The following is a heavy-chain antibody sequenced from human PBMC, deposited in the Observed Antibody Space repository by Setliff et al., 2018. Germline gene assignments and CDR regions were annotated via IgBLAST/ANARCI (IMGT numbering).Heavy chain of an antibody. CDR2: INAGNGNT. CDR1: GGTFSSYG. V-gene: IGHV1-3*01. CDR3: ARGLDYYDSSGYYSSEYFQH. J-gene: IGHJ1*01. Sequence: ASVKVSCKASGGTFSSYGISWVRQAPGQRLEWMGWINAGNGNTKYSQKFQGRVTITRDTSASTAYMELSSLRSEDTAVYYCARGLDYYDSSGYYSSEYFQHWGQGTLVTVSS. D-gene: IGHD3-22*01.